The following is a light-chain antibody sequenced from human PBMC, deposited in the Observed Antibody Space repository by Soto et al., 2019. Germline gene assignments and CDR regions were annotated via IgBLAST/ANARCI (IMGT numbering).Light chain of an antibody. V-gene: IGKV1-12*01. CDR3: QQANSFPLT. CDR1: QGISSW. Sequence: DIQMTQSPSSVSASVGDRVTITCRASQGISSWLVWYQQKPGKAPRFLIHTASSLQSGVPSRFSGRGSGTDCTLTISSLQPEDFATYYCQQANSFPLTFGGGTKVEIK. CDR2: TAS. J-gene: IGKJ4*01.